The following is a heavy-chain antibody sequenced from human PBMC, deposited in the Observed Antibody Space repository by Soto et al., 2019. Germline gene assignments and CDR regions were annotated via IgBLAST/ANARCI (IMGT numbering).Heavy chain of an antibody. V-gene: IGHV3-23*01. CDR2: ISYGGGTT. J-gene: IGHJ4*02. Sequence: PGGSLRLSCAASEFTFSNYAMSWVRQAPGKGLELVSAISYGGGTTYYADSVKGRFTISRDNSKNTLYLQMNSLRAEDTAVYYCTKDARPDGFWDFDYWGQGTLVTVSS. D-gene: IGHD2-2*03. CDR1: EFTFSNYA. CDR3: TKDARPDGFWDFDY.